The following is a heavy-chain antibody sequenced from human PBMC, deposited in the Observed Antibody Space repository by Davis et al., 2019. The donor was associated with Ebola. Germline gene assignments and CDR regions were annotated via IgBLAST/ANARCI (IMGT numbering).Heavy chain of an antibody. J-gene: IGHJ3*02. V-gene: IGHV3-23*01. CDR2: ISGSGGST. CDR1: VITFSSYA. CDR3: AGGESGWDASDI. Sequence: GGSLRLSCTDSVITFSSYAMTWVRQAPGKGLEWVSAISGSGGSTYYADSAKGRFTISRDNAKNSLFLQMDSLRAEDTAVYYCAGGESGWDASDIWGRGTMVTVSS. D-gene: IGHD6-19*01.